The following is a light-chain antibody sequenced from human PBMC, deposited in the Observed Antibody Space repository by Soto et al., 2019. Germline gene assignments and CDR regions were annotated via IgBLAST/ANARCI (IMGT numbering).Light chain of an antibody. V-gene: IGKV3-20*01. CDR3: QQYGSSSFT. J-gene: IGKJ3*01. Sequence: EIVLTQSPGTLSLSPGERATLSCRASQSVSSSYLAWYQQKPGQAPRLLIYGASSRATGIPDRFSGSGSGTNFTLNISRLETEDFAVYYCQQYGSSSFTFGPGTKVDIK. CDR1: QSVSSSY. CDR2: GAS.